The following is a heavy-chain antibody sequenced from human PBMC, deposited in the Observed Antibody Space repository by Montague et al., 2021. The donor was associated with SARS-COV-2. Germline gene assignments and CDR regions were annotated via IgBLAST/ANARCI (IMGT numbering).Heavy chain of an antibody. CDR1: GFTFDDYG. CDR2: INWNGAST. J-gene: IGHJ6*02. CDR3: ARDYDILTGYYNDHYYYYGMDV. Sequence: SLRLSWAASGFTFDDYGMSWVRQAPGKGLEWVSGINWNGASTGYADSVKGRFTISRDNAKNSLYLQMNSLRAEDTALYYCARDYDILTGYYNDHYYYYGMDVGGQGTTVTVSS. V-gene: IGHV3-20*04. D-gene: IGHD3-9*01.